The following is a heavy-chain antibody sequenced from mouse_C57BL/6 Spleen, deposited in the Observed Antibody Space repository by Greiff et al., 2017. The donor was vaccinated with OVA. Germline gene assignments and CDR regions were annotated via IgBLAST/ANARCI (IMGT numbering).Heavy chain of an antibody. J-gene: IGHJ3*01. CDR1: GYTFTEYT. D-gene: IGHD2-4*01. CDR3: ARHEAQFLYYDYDGVAY. V-gene: IGHV1-62-2*01. CDR2: FYPGSGSI. Sequence: VQLQQSGAELVKPGASVKLSCKASGYTFTEYTIHWVKQRSGQGLEWIGWFYPGSGSIKYNEKFKDKATLTADKSSSTVYMELSRLTSEDSAVYFCARHEAQFLYYDYDGVAYWGQGTLVTVSA.